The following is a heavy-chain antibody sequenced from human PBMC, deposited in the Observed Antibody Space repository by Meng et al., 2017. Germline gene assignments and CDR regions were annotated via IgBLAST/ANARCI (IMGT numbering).Heavy chain of an antibody. J-gene: IGHJ3*02. D-gene: IGHD6-13*01. CDR1: GYTFTSYG. V-gene: IGHV1-18*01. CDR2: ISAYNGNT. Sequence: ASVKVSCKASGYTFTSYGISWVRQAPGQGLEWMGWISAYNGNTNYAQKLQGRVTMTTDTSTSTAYMELRSLRSDDTAVYYCARDQQLALPPAWAAFDIWGQGTMVTVSS. CDR3: ARDQQLALPPAWAAFDI.